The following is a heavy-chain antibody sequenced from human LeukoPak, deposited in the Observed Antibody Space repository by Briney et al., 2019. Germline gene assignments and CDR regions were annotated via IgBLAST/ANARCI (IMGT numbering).Heavy chain of an antibody. CDR1: GGTFSSYA. V-gene: IGHV1-69*01. D-gene: IGHD3-10*01. Sequence: SVKVSCKASGGTFSSYAISLVRQAPGQGLEWMGGIIPIFGTANYAQKFQGRVTITADESTSSAYMELSSLRSEDTAVYYCAKGVGELLYPTFDHWHQGTLVTVSS. CDR2: IIPIFGTA. CDR3: AKGVGELLYPTFDH. J-gene: IGHJ4*02.